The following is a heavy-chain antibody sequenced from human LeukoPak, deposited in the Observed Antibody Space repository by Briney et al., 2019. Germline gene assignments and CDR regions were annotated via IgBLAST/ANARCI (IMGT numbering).Heavy chain of an antibody. CDR2: INPSGGST. CDR3: TVGPLVYYYMGV. J-gene: IGHJ6*03. V-gene: IGHV1-46*01. Sequence: GASVKVSCKASGYTFTSYYMHWVRQAPGQGLEWMGIINPSGGSTSYAQKFQGRVTMTRDMSTSTVYMELSSLRSEDTAVYYCTVGPLVYYYMGVWGKGTTVTVSS. D-gene: IGHD1-26*01. CDR1: GYTFTSYY.